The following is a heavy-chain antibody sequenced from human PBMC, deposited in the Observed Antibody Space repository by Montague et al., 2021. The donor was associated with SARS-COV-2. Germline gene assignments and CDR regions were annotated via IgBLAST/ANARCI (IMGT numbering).Heavy chain of an antibody. CDR2: INHRGTS. J-gene: IGHJ4*02. CDR1: GGSFSDYF. V-gene: IGHV4-34*01. Sequence: SETLSLTCAVYGGSFSDYFWTWIRQPPGKGLEWIGEINHRGTSNYNPSLKSRVSISVDTSKNQFSLYLGSVTAADTAVYYCARGRKHFNMIVVVMTGGDYDFDCWGQGTLVTVYS. D-gene: IGHD3-22*01. CDR3: ARGRKHFNMIVVVMTGGDYDFDC.